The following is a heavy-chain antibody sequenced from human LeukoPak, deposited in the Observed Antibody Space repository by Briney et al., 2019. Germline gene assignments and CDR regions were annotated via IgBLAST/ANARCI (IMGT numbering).Heavy chain of an antibody. D-gene: IGHD1-7*01. CDR1: GYTFTGYY. V-gene: IGHV1-2*02. J-gene: IGHJ4*02. Sequence: GASVKVSCKASGYTFTGYYMHWVRQAPGQGLEWMGWINPNSGGTNYAQKFQGRVTMTRDTSISTAYMELSRLRSDDTAVYYCARGSQVGYRIRTTPPDVDFDYWGQGTLVTVSS. CDR2: INPNSGGT. CDR3: ARGSQVGYRIRTTPPDVDFDY.